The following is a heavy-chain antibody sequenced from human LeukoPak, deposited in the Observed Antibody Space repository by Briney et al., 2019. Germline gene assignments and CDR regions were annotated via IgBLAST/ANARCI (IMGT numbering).Heavy chain of an antibody. V-gene: IGHV1-2*02. Sequence: ASVTVSCKASGYTFTHYYMHWVRQAPGQGLEWMGWINPNSGGTNYARNFQGRVTMTRDTSISTAYMELSSLRSDDTAVYYGARNVRSSSGSWEENWFDPWGQGTLVTVSS. CDR2: INPNSGGT. CDR1: GYTFTHYY. CDR3: ARNVRSSSGSWEENWFDP. D-gene: IGHD6-19*01. J-gene: IGHJ5*02.